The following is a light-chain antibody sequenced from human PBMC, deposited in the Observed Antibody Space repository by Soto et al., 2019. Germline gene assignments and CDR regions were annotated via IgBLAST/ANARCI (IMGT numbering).Light chain of an antibody. CDR3: QQYGSSPNT. CDR1: QSVSSSN. V-gene: IGKV3-20*01. CDR2: DTS. Sequence: DIVLTQSPGTLSLSPGERATLSCRASQSVSSSNLAWYQQNPGQAPWLLIPDTSSRATGVPDRFSGSGSGTDFTLTISRLEPEDFAVYYCQQYGSSPNTFGQGTKLEIK. J-gene: IGKJ2*01.